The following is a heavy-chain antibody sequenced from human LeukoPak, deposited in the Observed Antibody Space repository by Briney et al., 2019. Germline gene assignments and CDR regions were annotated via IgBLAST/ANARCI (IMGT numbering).Heavy chain of an antibody. V-gene: IGHV3-33*01. Sequence: PGGSLRLSCAASGFTFSSYGMHWVRQAPGKGLEWVAVIWYDGSNKYYAESVKGRFTISRDNSKNTLYLQINSLRAEDTAVYYCARDDKQQLVDYWGQGTLVTVSS. CDR2: IWYDGSNK. CDR3: ARDDKQQLVDY. J-gene: IGHJ4*02. CDR1: GFTFSSYG. D-gene: IGHD6-13*01.